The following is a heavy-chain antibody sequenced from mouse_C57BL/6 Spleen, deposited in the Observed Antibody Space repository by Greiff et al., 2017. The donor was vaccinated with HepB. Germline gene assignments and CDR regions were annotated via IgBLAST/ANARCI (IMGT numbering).Heavy chain of an antibody. D-gene: IGHD1-1*01. CDR1: GYTFTSYW. V-gene: IGHV1-69*01. Sequence: VQLQQSGAELVMPGASVKLSCKASGYTFTSYWMHWVKQRPGQGLEWIGEIDPSDSYTNYNQKFKGKSTLTVDKSSSTAYLQRSSLTSEDSAVYYCARGEVVAPGAMDYWGQGTSVTVSS. CDR3: ARGEVVAPGAMDY. J-gene: IGHJ4*01. CDR2: IDPSDSYT.